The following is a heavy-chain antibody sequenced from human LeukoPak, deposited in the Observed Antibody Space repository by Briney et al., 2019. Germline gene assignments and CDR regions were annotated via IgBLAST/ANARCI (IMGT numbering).Heavy chain of an antibody. Sequence: PGGSLRLSCAASGFTFSDYYMSWIRQAPGKGLVWVSRINSDGSSTSYADSVKGRFTISRDNAKNTLYLQMNSLRAEDTAVYYCARDEDWSGYYGAFDIWGRGTMVTVSS. V-gene: IGHV3-74*01. CDR3: ARDEDWSGYYGAFDI. CDR2: INSDGSST. J-gene: IGHJ3*02. D-gene: IGHD3-3*01. CDR1: GFTFSDYY.